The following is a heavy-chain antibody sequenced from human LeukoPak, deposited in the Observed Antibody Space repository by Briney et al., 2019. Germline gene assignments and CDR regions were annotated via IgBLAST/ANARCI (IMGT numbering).Heavy chain of an antibody. V-gene: IGHV3-48*03. D-gene: IGHD2-15*01. CDR1: GFTFSSYE. CDR2: ISSSGSTI. Sequence: GGSLRLSCAASGFTFSSYEMNWVRQAPGKGLEWVSYISSSGSTIHYADSVKGRFTISRDNAKNSLYLQMNSLRAEDTAVYYCARDAARYCSGGSCYRCYWGQGTLVTASS. CDR3: ARDAARYCSGGSCYRCY. J-gene: IGHJ4*02.